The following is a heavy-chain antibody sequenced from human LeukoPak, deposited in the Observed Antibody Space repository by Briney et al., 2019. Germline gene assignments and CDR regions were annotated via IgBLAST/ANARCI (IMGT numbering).Heavy chain of an antibody. V-gene: IGHV3-73*01. J-gene: IGHJ3*02. Sequence: GGSLRLSCAASGFTFSGSAIHWVRQASGKGLEWVGRIRSKANSYATAYAASVKGRFTISRDDSKNTAYLQMNSLKTEDTAVYYCTRLQHMGAFDIWGQGTMVTVSS. CDR1: GFTFSGSA. D-gene: IGHD2-21*01. CDR2: IRSKANSYAT. CDR3: TRLQHMGAFDI.